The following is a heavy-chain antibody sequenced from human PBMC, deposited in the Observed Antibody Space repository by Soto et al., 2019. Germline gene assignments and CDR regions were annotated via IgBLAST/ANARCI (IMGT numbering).Heavy chain of an antibody. Sequence: ATLKESGPVLVKPTEPLTLTCTVSGFSLSNPGMGVSWTRQPPGMALECLAHIFSNDERRFSTSLKNRLTISKDTFNSQVVLIMTNMDPVDTATYYCAQTEDGGRSRTPAGWFDAWGQGTLVTVSS. J-gene: IGHJ5*02. V-gene: IGHV2-26*01. D-gene: IGHD2-15*01. CDR2: IFSNDER. CDR3: AQTEDGGRSRTPAGWFDA. CDR1: GFSLSNPGMG.